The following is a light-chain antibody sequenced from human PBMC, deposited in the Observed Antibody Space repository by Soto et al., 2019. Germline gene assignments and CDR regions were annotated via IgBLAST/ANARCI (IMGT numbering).Light chain of an antibody. CDR1: QSVSSN. Sequence: EIVMTQSPATLSVSPGDRATLSCRAGQSVSSNLAWYQQKPGQAPRLLIYGASTRATGIPARFSGSGSGTEFTLTISSLQSEDFAVYYCQRYNAWPITFGQGTRLEIK. J-gene: IGKJ5*01. CDR2: GAS. V-gene: IGKV3-15*01. CDR3: QRYNAWPIT.